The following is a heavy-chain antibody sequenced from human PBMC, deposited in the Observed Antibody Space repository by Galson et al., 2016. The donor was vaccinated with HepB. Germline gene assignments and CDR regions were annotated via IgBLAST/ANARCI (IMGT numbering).Heavy chain of an antibody. CDR3: SRSITGTRHSPDKYYFDF. Sequence: CAISGDSVSSNSATWNWVRQSPSRGLEWLGRTYYRSKWYNDYALSVKSRITINPDTSKNQFSLQLNSVTPEDTAVYYCSRSITGTRHSPDKYYFDFWGQGTLVTVSS. J-gene: IGHJ4*02. CDR1: GDSVSSNSAT. V-gene: IGHV6-1*01. CDR2: TYYRSKWYN. D-gene: IGHD1-7*01.